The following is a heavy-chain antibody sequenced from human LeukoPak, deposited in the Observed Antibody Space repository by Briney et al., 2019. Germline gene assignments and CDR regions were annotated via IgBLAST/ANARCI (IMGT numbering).Heavy chain of an antibody. CDR1: GFTFSSYW. V-gene: IGHV3-7*03. CDR2: INQDGTEK. J-gene: IGHJ4*02. D-gene: IGHD1-26*01. CDR3: ARESGAY. Sequence: GGSLRLSCAASGFTFSSYWMSWVSQAPGEGLEWVAKINQDGTEKAYVDSVRGRFTISRDNAKNSLFLQMNSLRAEDTAVYYCARESGAYWGQGTLVTVSS.